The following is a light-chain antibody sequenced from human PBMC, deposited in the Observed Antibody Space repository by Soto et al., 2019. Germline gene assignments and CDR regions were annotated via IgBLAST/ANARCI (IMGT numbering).Light chain of an antibody. CDR3: TSYRGNALYV. J-gene: IGLJ1*01. V-gene: IGLV2-14*03. CDR1: SSDFGVSNY. Sequence: LTQPASVSGSPGQSITVSCSGISSDFGVSNYVSWYQQHPGKAPRLIIFDVNNRPAGVSPRFSGSKSGDTASLTISGLQTEDEANYFCTSYRGNALYVFGTGTKVTVL. CDR2: DVN.